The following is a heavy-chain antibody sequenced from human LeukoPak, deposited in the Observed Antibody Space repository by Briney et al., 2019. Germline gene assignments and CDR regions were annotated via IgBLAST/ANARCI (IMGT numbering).Heavy chain of an antibody. CDR1: GYTFITYG. CDR3: ARDPGDYDGYYYYGMDV. J-gene: IGHJ6*02. Sequence: ASVKVSCKASGYTFITYGISWVRQAPGQGLQLMGWISAYNGDTKYAQRLQGRVTMTTDTATSTAYMELRSLRSDDTAVYYCARDPGDYDGYYYYGMDVWGQGTTVTVSS. V-gene: IGHV1-18*01. CDR2: ISAYNGDT. D-gene: IGHD4-17*01.